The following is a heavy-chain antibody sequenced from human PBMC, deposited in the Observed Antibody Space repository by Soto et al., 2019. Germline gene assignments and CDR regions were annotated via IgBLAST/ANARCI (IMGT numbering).Heavy chain of an antibody. D-gene: IGHD4-17*01. Sequence: QVQLVQSGAEVKKPGASVKVSCKASGYTFTSYYMHWVRQAPGQGLEWMGMINPSGGSTSYAQKFQGRVTITRETSTSTVHMELSSLRSEDTAVYYCARGGDGDPAYWGLGTLLTVSS. CDR3: ARGGDGDPAY. CDR1: GYTFTSYY. CDR2: INPSGGST. V-gene: IGHV1-46*01. J-gene: IGHJ4*02.